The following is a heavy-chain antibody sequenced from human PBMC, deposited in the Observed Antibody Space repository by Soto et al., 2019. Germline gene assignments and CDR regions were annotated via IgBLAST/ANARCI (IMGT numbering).Heavy chain of an antibody. V-gene: IGHV3-48*03. CDR1: GFTFSSYE. CDR3: ARIDYSSSSGWFDP. CDR2: ISSSGSTI. J-gene: IGHJ5*02. Sequence: GGSLRLSCAASGFTFSSYEMNWVRQAPGKGPEWVSYISSSGSTIYYADSVKGRFTISRDNAKNSLYLQMNSLRAEDTAVYYCARIDYSSSSGWFDPWGQGTLVTVSS. D-gene: IGHD6-6*01.